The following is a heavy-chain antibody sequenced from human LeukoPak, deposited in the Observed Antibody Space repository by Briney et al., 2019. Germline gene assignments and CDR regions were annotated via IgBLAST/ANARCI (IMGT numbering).Heavy chain of an antibody. CDR3: ASTNIVLMVYALDNDAFDI. D-gene: IGHD2-8*01. Sequence: PSETLSLTCTVSGASISTYSWSWIRQPAGKGLEWIGRIYTSGSTNYNPSLKSRVTISVDTSKNQFSLKLSSVTAADTAVYYCASTNIVLMVYALDNDAFDIWGQGTMVTVSS. V-gene: IGHV4-4*07. CDR2: IYTSGST. J-gene: IGHJ3*02. CDR1: GASISTYS.